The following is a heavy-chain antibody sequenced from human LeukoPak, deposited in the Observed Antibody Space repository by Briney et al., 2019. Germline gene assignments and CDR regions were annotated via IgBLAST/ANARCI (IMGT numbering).Heavy chain of an antibody. Sequence: GSIYYSGSSYYNPSLKSRVTISVDTSKSQFSLKLSSVTAADTAVYYCARRGPESSGYYFDYWGQGTLVTVSS. V-gene: IGHV4-39*01. CDR3: ARRGPESSGYYFDY. D-gene: IGHD3-22*01. CDR2: IYYSGSS. J-gene: IGHJ4*02.